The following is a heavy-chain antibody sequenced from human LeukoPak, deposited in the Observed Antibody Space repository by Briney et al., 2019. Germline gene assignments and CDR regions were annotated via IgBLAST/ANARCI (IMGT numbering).Heavy chain of an antibody. CDR1: GGSFSGYY. CDR3: ARRGYSYGKFDY. V-gene: IGHV4-34*01. CDR2: INHSGST. D-gene: IGHD5-18*01. J-gene: IGHJ4*02. Sequence: SETLSLTCAVYGGSFSGYYWSWIRQPPGKGLEWIGEINHSGSTNYNPSLKSRVTISVDTSKNQFSLKLSSVTAADTAVYYCARRGYSYGKFDYWGQGTLVIVSS.